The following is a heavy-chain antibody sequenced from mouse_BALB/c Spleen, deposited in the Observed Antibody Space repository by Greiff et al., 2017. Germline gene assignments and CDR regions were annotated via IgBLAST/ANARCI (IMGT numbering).Heavy chain of an antibody. CDR1: GYAFSSYW. CDR3: ARNRYDGSWFAY. J-gene: IGHJ3*01. D-gene: IGHD2-14*01. CDR2: IYPGDGDT. V-gene: IGHV1-80*01. Sequence: QVQLQQPGAELVRPGSSVKISCKASGYAFSSYWMNWVKQRPGQGLEWIGQIYPGDGDTNYNGKFKGKATLTADKSSSTAYMQLSSLTSEDSAVYFCARNRYDGSWFAYWGQGTLVTVSA.